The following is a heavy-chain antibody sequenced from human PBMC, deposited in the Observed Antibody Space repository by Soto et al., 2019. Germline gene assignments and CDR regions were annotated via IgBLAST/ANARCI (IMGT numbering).Heavy chain of an antibody. D-gene: IGHD3-3*01. J-gene: IGHJ4*02. V-gene: IGHV1-58*01. CDR2: IVVGSGNT. Sequence: QMQLVQSGPEVKKPGTSVKVSCKASGFTFTSSAVQWVRQARGQRLEWIGWIVVGSGNTNYAQKFQERVTITRDMSTSTAYMELSSLRSGDTAVYYCAATYDFWSGYYLFDYWGQGNLVTVSS. CDR1: GFTFTSSA. CDR3: AATYDFWSGYYLFDY.